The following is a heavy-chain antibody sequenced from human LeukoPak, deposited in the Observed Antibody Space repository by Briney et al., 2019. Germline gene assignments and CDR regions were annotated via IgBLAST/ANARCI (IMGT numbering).Heavy chain of an antibody. CDR3: ARDVPTTVDGTWYYFDY. CDR1: GGSISSYY. V-gene: IGHV4-4*07. Sequence: SENLSLTCTVSGGSISSYYWSWIRQPAGKGLEWIGRLYTSGSTKYNPSLKSRVTMSVDTSKNQFSLKLSSVTAADTAVYYCARDVPTTVDGTWYYFDYWGQGTLVTVSS. J-gene: IGHJ4*02. CDR2: LYTSGST. D-gene: IGHD6-13*01.